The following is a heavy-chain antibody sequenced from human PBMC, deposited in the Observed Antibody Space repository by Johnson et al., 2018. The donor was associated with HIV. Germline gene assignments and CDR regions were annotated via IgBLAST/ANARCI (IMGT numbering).Heavy chain of an antibody. CDR3: AKEEGIAAAGGAFDI. V-gene: IGHV3-20*04. D-gene: IGHD6-13*01. Sequence: VQLVESGGGVVQPGRSLRLSCAASGFTFSSYAMSWVRQAPGKGLEWVSGINWNGGSTGYADSVKGRFTISRDNAKNSLYLQRNSLRAEDTAVYYCAKEEGIAAAGGAFDIWGQGTMVTVSS. CDR1: GFTFSSYA. CDR2: INWNGGST. J-gene: IGHJ3*02.